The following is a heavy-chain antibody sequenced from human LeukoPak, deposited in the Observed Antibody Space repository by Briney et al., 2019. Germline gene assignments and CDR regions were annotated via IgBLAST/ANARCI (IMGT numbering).Heavy chain of an antibody. J-gene: IGHJ5*02. D-gene: IGHD3-3*01. CDR3: ARLSDYDFWSGYLNWFDP. CDR1: GGTFSSYA. Sequence: SVKVSCKASGGTFSSYAISWVRQAPGQGLEWMGGIIPIFGTANYAQKFQGRGTITTYESTSTAYMELSSLRSEDTAVYYCARLSDYDFWSGYLNWFDPWGQGTLVTVSS. V-gene: IGHV1-69*05. CDR2: IIPIFGTA.